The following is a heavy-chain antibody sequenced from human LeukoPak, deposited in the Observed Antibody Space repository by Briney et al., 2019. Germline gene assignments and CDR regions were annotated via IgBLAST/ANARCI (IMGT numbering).Heavy chain of an antibody. J-gene: IGHJ4*02. CDR2: INPSGGST. D-gene: IGHD5-24*01. CDR3: ARDRVEMATIMFLDY. V-gene: IGHV1-46*01. CDR1: GYTFTSYY. Sequence: GASVKVSCKASGYTFTSYYMHWVRQAPGQGLEWMGIINPSGGSTSHAQKFQGRVTMTRDMSTSTVYMELSSLRSEDTAVYYCARDRVEMATIMFLDYWGQGTLVTVSS.